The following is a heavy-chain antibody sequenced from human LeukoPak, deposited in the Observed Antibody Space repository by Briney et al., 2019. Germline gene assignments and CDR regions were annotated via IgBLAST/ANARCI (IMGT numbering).Heavy chain of an antibody. Sequence: ASVKVSCKASGGTFNSYAISWVRQAPGQGLEWMGGIIPIFGTTNYARKFRGRVTLTADKSTRTAYMELSSLRSEDTAVYYCARHLPRGVYACWFDPWGQGTLVTVSS. V-gene: IGHV1-69*06. CDR3: ARHLPRGVYACWFDP. CDR2: IIPIFGTT. CDR1: GGTFNSYA. D-gene: IGHD3-10*01. J-gene: IGHJ5*02.